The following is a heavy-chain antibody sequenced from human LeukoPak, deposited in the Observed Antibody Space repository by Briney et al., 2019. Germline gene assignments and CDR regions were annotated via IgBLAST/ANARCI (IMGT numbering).Heavy chain of an antibody. CDR1: GYTFTSYW. CDR3: ARPADGSYYNYFDY. CDR2: IYPGDSDT. V-gene: IGHV5-51*01. Sequence: GESLKISCKGSGYTFTSYWIAWVRQMPGKGLGWMGIIYPGDSDTRYSPSFQGQVTISADKSISTAYLQWSSLKASDTAMYYCARPADGSYYNYFDYWGQGTLVTVSS. J-gene: IGHJ4*02. D-gene: IGHD1-26*01.